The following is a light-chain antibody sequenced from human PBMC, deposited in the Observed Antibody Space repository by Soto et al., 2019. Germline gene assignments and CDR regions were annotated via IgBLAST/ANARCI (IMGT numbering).Light chain of an antibody. Sequence: EIVMTQSPVTLSVSPGERATLSCRASHHVATNLAWYHQKPGQPPRLLIYGASTRATGVPARFSGSASRTEFPLSISILQSDDVAVYYCQQYPGRPQWTFGQWTRV. CDR1: HHVATN. V-gene: IGKV3-15*01. CDR2: GAS. J-gene: IGKJ1*01. CDR3: QQYPGRPQWT.